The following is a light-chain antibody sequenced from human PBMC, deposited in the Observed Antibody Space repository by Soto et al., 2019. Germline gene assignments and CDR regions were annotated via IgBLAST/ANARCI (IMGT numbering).Light chain of an antibody. CDR1: QSISSW. J-gene: IGKJ1*01. Sequence: DIQMTQSPSTLSASVGDRVTITCRASQSISSWLAWYQQKPGKAPKLLIYDASSLESGVPSRFSGSGSGTEFTLTISSLQPDDFATYYCQHYNSYAHTCGQGTKVEIK. V-gene: IGKV1-5*01. CDR2: DAS. CDR3: QHYNSYAHT.